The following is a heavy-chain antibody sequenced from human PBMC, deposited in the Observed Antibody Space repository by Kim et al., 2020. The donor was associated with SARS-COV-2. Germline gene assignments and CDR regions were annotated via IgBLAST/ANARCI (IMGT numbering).Heavy chain of an antibody. Sequence: SETLSLTCTVSGGSVSSGSYYWSWIRQPPGKGLEWIGYIYYSGSTNYNPSLKSRVTISVDTSKNQFSLKLSSVTAADTAVYYCARAGVAYYYYALDVWGQGTTVTVSS. V-gene: IGHV4-61*01. CDR2: IYYSGST. CDR3: ARAGVAYYYYALDV. J-gene: IGHJ6*02. CDR1: GGSVSSGSYY. D-gene: IGHD2-15*01.